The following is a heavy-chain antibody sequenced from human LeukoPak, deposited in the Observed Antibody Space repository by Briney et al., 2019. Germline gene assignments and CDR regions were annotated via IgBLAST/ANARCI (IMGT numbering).Heavy chain of an antibody. V-gene: IGHV1-69*05. J-gene: IGHJ6*03. CDR3: ARSELHYYYYYMDV. CDR2: IIPIFGTA. CDR1: GGTFSSYA. Sequence: SVKVSCKASGGTFSSYAISWVRQAPGQGLEWMGGIIPIFGTANYSQKFQGRVTITTDESTSTAYMELSSLRSEDTAVYYCARSELHYYYYYMDVWGKGTTVTVSS. D-gene: IGHD1-14*01.